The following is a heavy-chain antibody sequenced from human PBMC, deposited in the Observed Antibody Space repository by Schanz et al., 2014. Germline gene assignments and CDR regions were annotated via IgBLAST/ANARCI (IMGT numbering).Heavy chain of an antibody. V-gene: IGHV3-30*03. CDR2: VSSDGNND. J-gene: IGHJ5*02. Sequence: VQLVESGGGVVQPGRSLRLSCAASGFTFSTHAMHWVRQAPGKGLEWVALVSSDGNNDYYTDSVKGRFTISRDNSKNTVHLQMNSLRADDTAVYYCARDLIAAAESWFDPWGQGTPITDSS. D-gene: IGHD6-13*01. CDR1: GFTFSTHA. CDR3: ARDLIAAAESWFDP.